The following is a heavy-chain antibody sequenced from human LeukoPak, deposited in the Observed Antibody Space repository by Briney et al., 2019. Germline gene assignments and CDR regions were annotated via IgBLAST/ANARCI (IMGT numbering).Heavy chain of an antibody. Sequence: QAGGSLRLSCAASGFSFSSFAMTWVRQAPGKGLEWVSAISGGGVGTYYADSVKGRFTISRDNSKNTLHQQMNSLRADDTAAYYCARIGVAGANSDYWGQGTLVTVSS. J-gene: IGHJ4*02. CDR2: ISGGGVGT. CDR1: GFSFSSFA. V-gene: IGHV3-23*01. D-gene: IGHD6-19*01. CDR3: ARIGVAGANSDY.